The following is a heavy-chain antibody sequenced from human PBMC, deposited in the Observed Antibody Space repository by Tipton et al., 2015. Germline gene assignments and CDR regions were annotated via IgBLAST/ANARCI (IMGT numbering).Heavy chain of an antibody. D-gene: IGHD3-10*01. V-gene: IGHV3-33*01. CDR1: GFTFSSYH. J-gene: IGHJ4*02. CDR2: IWYDSSDQ. Sequence: SGFTFSSYHMSWVRQAPGKGLEWVGVIWYDSSDQYYGDSVKGRFTISRDNSKNTLYLQMNRLTVEDTAVYYCARDGLGSFYRTLDYWGPGTLVTVSS. CDR3: ARDGLGSFYRTLDY.